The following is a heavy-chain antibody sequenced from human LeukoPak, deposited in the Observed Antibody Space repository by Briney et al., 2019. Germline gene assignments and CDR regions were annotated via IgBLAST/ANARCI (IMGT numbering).Heavy chain of an antibody. V-gene: IGHV1-2*02. J-gene: IGHJ4*02. CDR3: ARDLTRRVAATPGFDY. CDR2: INPNSGGT. Sequence: GASVKVSCKASGYTFTGYYMHWVRQAPGQGLEWMGWINPNSGGTNYAQKFQGRVTMTRDTSISTACMELSRLRSDDTAVYYCARDLTRRVAATPGFDYWGQGTLVTVSS. D-gene: IGHD2-15*01. CDR1: GYTFTGYY.